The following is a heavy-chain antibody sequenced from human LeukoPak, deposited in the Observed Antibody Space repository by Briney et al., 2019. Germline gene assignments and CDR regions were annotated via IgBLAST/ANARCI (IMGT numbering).Heavy chain of an antibody. CDR2: ISGSAVST. D-gene: IGHD5-18*01. CDR1: GFTFSSYG. V-gene: IGHV3-23*01. CDR3: AKVDTAMVYYFQH. J-gene: IGHJ1*01. Sequence: GGSLRLSRAASGFTFSSYGMSWVRQAPGKGLEWVSAISGSAVSTYYADSVKGRFTISRDNSKNTLYLQMNSLRVEDTAVYYCAKVDTAMVYYFQHWGQGTLVTVSS.